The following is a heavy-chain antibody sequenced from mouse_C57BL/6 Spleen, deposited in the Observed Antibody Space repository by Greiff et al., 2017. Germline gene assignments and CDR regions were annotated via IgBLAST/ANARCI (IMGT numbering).Heavy chain of an antibody. CDR3: ARRGAAQAFAD. CDR1: GYTFTDYY. D-gene: IGHD3-2*02. Sequence: EVQLQQSGPELVKPGASVKISCKASGYTFTDYYMNWVKQSHGKSLEWIGDINPNNGGTSYNQKFKGKATLTVDKSSSTAYMELRSLTSEDSAVYYCARRGAAQAFADWGQGTLVTVSA. J-gene: IGHJ3*01. CDR2: INPNNGGT. V-gene: IGHV1-26*01.